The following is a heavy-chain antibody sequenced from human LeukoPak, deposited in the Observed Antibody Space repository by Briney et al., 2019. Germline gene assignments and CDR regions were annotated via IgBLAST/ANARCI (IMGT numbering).Heavy chain of an antibody. Sequence: SETLSLTCTVSGGSISSYSWSWIRQPAGKGLEWIGRISTSGSTNDNPSLKSRVTMSVDTSKKQFSLKLNSVTAADTAVYYCARIAGSNWYYFDYWGQGTLVTVSS. CDR2: ISTSGST. V-gene: IGHV4-4*07. D-gene: IGHD6-13*01. J-gene: IGHJ4*02. CDR1: GGSISSYS. CDR3: ARIAGSNWYYFDY.